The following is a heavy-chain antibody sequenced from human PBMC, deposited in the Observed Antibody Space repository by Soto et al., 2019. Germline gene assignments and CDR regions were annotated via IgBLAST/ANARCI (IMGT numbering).Heavy chain of an antibody. J-gene: IGHJ6*02. V-gene: IGHV3-23*01. Sequence: SLRLSCAASGFTFSSYAMSWVRQAPGKGLEWVSAISGSGGSTYYADSVKGRFTISRDNSKNTLYLQMNSLRAEDTAVYYCAKNLAYXDSSGPRTNHYYYYGMDVWVQGTTVTVSS. CDR2: ISGSGGST. CDR3: AKNLAYXDSSGPRTNHYYYYGMDV. CDR1: GFTFSSYA. D-gene: IGHD3-22*01.